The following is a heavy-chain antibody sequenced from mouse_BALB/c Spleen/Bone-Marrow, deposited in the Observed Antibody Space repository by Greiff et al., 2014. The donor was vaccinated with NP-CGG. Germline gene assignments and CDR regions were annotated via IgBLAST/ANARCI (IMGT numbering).Heavy chain of an antibody. J-gene: IGHJ4*01. CDR3: ARRGSNYLWYAMDH. Sequence: VQLKESGGGLVQPGGSLKLSCAASGFDFSGYWMSWVRQAPGKGLEWIGEINPDSSTINYTPSLRDKFIISRDNAENTLYLQMSKVRSEDTVLYYCARRGSNYLWYAMDHWGQGTSVTVSS. V-gene: IGHV4-1*02. D-gene: IGHD2-5*01. CDR2: INPDSSTI. CDR1: GFDFSGYW.